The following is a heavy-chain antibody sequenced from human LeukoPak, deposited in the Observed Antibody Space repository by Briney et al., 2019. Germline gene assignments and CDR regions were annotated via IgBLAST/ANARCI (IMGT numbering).Heavy chain of an antibody. V-gene: IGHV3-74*01. J-gene: IGHJ3*02. CDR1: GFTFSSYW. CDR2: ISTDGSST. CDR3: VREYSSSSGRAFDI. D-gene: IGHD6-6*01. Sequence: GGSLRLSCAASGFTFSSYWMHWVRQAPGKGLVWVSRISTDGSSTNSADSVKGRFTISRDSAKNTLYLQMNSLRAENTAVYYCVREYSSSSGRAFDIWGQGTMVTVSP.